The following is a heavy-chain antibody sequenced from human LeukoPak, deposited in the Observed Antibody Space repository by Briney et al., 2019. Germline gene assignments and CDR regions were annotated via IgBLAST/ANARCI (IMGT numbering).Heavy chain of an antibody. V-gene: IGHV3-30*04. D-gene: IGHD2-2*02. CDR2: ISYDGSNK. J-gene: IGHJ3*02. CDR3: ARDPLGYCSSTSCYNSAFDI. Sequence: PGRSLRLSCAASGFTFSSYAMHWVRQAPGKGLECVAVISYDGSNKYYADSVKGRFTISRDNSKNTLYLQMNSLRAEDTAVYYCARDPLGYCSSTSCYNSAFDIWGQGTMVTVSS. CDR1: GFTFSSYA.